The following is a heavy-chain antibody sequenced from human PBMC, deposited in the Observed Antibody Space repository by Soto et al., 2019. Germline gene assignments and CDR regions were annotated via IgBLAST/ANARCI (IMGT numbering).Heavy chain of an antibody. CDR3: ARVDGESRMDV. V-gene: IGHV3-11*06. J-gene: IGHJ6*02. D-gene: IGHD2-21*01. Sequence: QVQLVESGGGLVKPGGSLRLSCAASGFTFSDYYMSWIRQAPGKGLEWISYIVSGSPYTNYADSVKGRFTISRDNAKESLYLEMNSLRAEDTAVYYCARVDGESRMDVWGQGTTVSVSS. CDR1: GFTFSDYY. CDR2: IVSGSPYT.